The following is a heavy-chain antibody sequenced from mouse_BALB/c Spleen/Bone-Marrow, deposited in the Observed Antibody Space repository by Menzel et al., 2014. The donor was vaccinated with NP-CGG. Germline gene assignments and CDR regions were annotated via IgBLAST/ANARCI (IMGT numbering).Heavy chain of an antibody. CDR3: TRLYYVNYFDD. V-gene: IGHV1S81*02. J-gene: IGHJ2*01. CDR2: INPSNGGT. Sequence: QVQLQQSGAELVKPGASVKLSCKASGYTFTSYYMYWVKQRPGQGLEWIGEINPSNGGTNFNEKFKSKATLTVDKSSSQSYMYLINRASDASAVDYCTRLYYVNYFDDEGPRPPLPRSS. CDR1: GYTFTSYY. D-gene: IGHD1-1*02.